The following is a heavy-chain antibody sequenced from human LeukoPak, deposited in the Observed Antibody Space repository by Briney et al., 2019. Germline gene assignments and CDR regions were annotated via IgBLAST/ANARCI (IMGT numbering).Heavy chain of an antibody. V-gene: IGHV1-18*01. J-gene: IGHJ6*03. CDR3: VSSQGSIIVLSASAQGYYYYMDV. CDR2: ISAYNGNT. D-gene: IGHD2-2*01. CDR1: GYTFTSYG. Sequence: ASVKVSCKASGYTFTSYGISWVRQAPGQGLEWMGWISAYNGNTNYAQKLQGRVTMTTDTSTSTAYMELSDLRSEDTAVYYCVSSQGSIIVLSASAQGYYYYMDVWGTGTTVTVSS.